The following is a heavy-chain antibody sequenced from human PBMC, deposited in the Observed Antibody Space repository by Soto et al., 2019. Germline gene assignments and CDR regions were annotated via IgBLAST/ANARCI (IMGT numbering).Heavy chain of an antibody. V-gene: IGHV3-48*03. CDR2: ISSSGSTV. CDR1: GFTSSSSE. J-gene: IGHJ4*02. Sequence: AGGSLRLSCVASGFTSSSSEMNWVRLAPGKGLEWVSYISSSGSTVYHADSVEGRLTISRDNAKNSLFLQMNSLRAEDTALYYCAREGSYDTMDYWGLGTLVTVSS. D-gene: IGHD3-22*01. CDR3: AREGSYDTMDY.